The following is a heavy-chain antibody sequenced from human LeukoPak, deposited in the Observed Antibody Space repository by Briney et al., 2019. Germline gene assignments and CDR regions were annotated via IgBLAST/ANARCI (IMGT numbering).Heavy chain of an antibody. Sequence: ASVKVSCKAFGYTFTSYDINWVRQATGQGLEWMGWMNPNNGNTNYAQKLQGRVTMTTDTSTSTAYMELRSLRSDDTAVYYCARLDLLELNAFDIWGQGTMVTVSS. J-gene: IGHJ3*02. CDR2: MNPNNGNT. D-gene: IGHD1-7*01. CDR3: ARLDLLELNAFDI. CDR1: GYTFTSYD. V-gene: IGHV1-18*01.